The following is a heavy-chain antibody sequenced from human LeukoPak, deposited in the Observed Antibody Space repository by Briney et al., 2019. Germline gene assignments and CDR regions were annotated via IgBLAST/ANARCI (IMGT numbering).Heavy chain of an antibody. CDR2: TYYRSKWYN. D-gene: IGHD6-19*01. CDR3: ARGWSFDC. Sequence: SQTLSLTCAIPGDRVSSNSAAWNWIRQSPSRGLEWLGRTYYRSKWYNDYAASVKSRITFNPDTSNNQFSLQLISVTPEDTAVYYCARGWSFDCWGQGTLVTVSS. CDR1: GDRVSSNSAA. V-gene: IGHV6-1*01. J-gene: IGHJ4*02.